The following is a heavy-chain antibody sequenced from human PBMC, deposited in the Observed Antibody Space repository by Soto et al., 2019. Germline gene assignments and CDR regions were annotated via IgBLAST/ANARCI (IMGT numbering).Heavy chain of an antibody. CDR2: IFPSDSDT. CDR3: ARKDKSGYFNWFDP. J-gene: IGHJ5*02. Sequence: GESLKISCRTSGYKFTSSWIAWVRQKPGKGLERMGIIFPSDSDTRYSPSFQGQVTISADRSTSTVFLQWASLKASDTAVYFCARKDKSGYFNWFDPWGQGTLVTVSS. V-gene: IGHV5-51*01. D-gene: IGHD3-22*01. CDR1: GYKFTSSW.